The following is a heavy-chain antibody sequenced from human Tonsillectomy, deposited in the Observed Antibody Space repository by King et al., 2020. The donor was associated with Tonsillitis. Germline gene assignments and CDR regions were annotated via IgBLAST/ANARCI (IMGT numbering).Heavy chain of an antibody. CDR1: GGSFSGYY. CDR3: ARSRGTYY. D-gene: IGHD1-1*01. CDR2: INHSGST. Sequence: VQLQQWGAGLLKPSETLSLTCAVYGGSFSGYYWSWIRQPPGKGLEWIGEINHSGSTNYNPSLKSRVTISVDTSKNQFSLKLSSVTAADTAVYYCARSRGTYYWGQGTLVTVSS. J-gene: IGHJ4*02. V-gene: IGHV4-34*01.